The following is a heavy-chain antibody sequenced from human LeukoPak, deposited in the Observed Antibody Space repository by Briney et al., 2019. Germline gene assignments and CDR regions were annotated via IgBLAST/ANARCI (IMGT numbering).Heavy chain of an antibody. CDR1: GGSISSINYY. J-gene: IGHJ6*02. Sequence: PSETLSLTCTVSGGSISSINYYWGWVRQPPGKGLEWIGYIYYSGSTNYNPSLKGRVTISVDTSKNQFSLKLSSVTAADTAVYYCARASIAAAGTAYYYYGLDVWGQGTTVTVSS. CDR3: ARASIAAAGTAYYYYGLDV. CDR2: IYYSGST. D-gene: IGHD6-13*01. V-gene: IGHV4-61*05.